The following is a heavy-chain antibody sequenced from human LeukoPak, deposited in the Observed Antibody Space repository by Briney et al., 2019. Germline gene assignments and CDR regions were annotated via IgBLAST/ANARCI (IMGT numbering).Heavy chain of an antibody. V-gene: IGHV1-69*05. J-gene: IGHJ4*02. CDR3: ARAPDLFYDFWSGEFDY. D-gene: IGHD3-3*01. CDR1: GYTFTSYY. CDR2: IIPIFSTA. Sequence: SVKVSCKAFGYTFTSYYIHWVRQAPGQGLEWMGGIIPIFSTANYAQKFQGRVTITTDESTSTAYMELSSLRSEDTAVYYCARAPDLFYDFWSGEFDYWGQGTLVTVSS.